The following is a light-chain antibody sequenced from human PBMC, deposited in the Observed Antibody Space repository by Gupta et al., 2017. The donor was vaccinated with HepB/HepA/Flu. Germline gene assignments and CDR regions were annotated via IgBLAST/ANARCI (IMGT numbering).Light chain of an antibody. V-gene: IGKV3-20*01. Sequence: EIVLTQSPGTLSLSPGERATLSCRASQSVSSSYLAWYQQKPGQAPRLVIYGASSRATGIPDRFSGSGYGTDFTLTISRLEPEDFAVYYCQQYGSSPPFTFGHGTKVDIK. CDR1: QSVSSSY. CDR2: GAS. J-gene: IGKJ3*01. CDR3: QQYGSSPPFT.